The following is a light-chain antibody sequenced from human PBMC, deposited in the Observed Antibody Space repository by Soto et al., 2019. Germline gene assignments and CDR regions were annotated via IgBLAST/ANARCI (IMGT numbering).Light chain of an antibody. Sequence: EIVMTQSPATLSVSPGERATLSCRASQSVSSNLAWHQQKPGQAPRLLIYGASTRATGIPARFSGSGSGTEFTLTISSLQSEDFAVYYCQQYNSWPYTFGQGTKVDI. CDR2: GAS. CDR1: QSVSSN. J-gene: IGKJ2*01. CDR3: QQYNSWPYT. V-gene: IGKV3-15*01.